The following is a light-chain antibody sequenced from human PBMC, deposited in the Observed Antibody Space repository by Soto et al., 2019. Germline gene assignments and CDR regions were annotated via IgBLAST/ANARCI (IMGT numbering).Light chain of an antibody. J-gene: IGKJ4*02. CDR1: QSVATNY. V-gene: IGKV3-20*01. CDR2: DAS. Sequence: EIVLTQSPGPLSLSPGERASLSCRASQSVATNYLAWYQQKPGQALRLLISDASSRATGIPDRVSGSGSGTDFTLTISRLEAEDFAVYFCQQYATSPLTCGGGTKVEIK. CDR3: QQYATSPLT.